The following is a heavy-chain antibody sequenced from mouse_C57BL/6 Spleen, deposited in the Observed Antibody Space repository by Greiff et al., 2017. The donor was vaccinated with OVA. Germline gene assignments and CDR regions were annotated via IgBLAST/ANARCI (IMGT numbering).Heavy chain of an antibody. D-gene: IGHD1-1*01. CDR2: ISSGSSTN. Sequence: EVQLVESGGGLVKPGGSLKISCAASGFTFSDYGMHWVRQAPEKGLEWVAYISSGSSTNYYEDKVKGRFTISRDKAKNTLFLQMTSLGAEDTAKCYRARAGSSYWYFDVWGTGTTVTVSS. CDR3: ARAGSSYWYFDV. CDR1: GFTFSDYG. V-gene: IGHV5-17*01. J-gene: IGHJ1*03.